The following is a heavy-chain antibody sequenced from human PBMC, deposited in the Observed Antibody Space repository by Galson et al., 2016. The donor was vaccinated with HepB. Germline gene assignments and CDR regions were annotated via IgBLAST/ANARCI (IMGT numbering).Heavy chain of an antibody. V-gene: IGHV1-18*01. Sequence: SVKVSCKATGYTSTSNGISWVRQAPGQGLEWMGWISTYNGNTNYAQKVQGRVTITTDTSTNTAYMDLRSLRSDDTAVYYYVRNNYGSGRVYFDYWGQGTLVTVSS. J-gene: IGHJ4*02. CDR2: ISTYNGNT. CDR3: VRNNYGSGRVYFDY. D-gene: IGHD3-10*01. CDR1: GYTSTSNG.